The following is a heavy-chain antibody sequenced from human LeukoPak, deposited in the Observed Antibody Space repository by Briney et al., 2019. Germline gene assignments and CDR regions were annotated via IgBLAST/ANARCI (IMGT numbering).Heavy chain of an antibody. CDR3: ARSPGIQLWPDDY. CDR2: ISYDGSNK. CDR1: GCTFNNYA. D-gene: IGHD5-18*01. V-gene: IGHV3-30*04. Sequence: PGGSLRLSCAASGCTFNNYAMYWVRQAPGKGLEWVAVISYDGSNKYYADSVKGRFTISRDNSKNTLYLQMNSLRVEDTAVYYCARSPGIQLWPDDYWGQGTLVTVSS. J-gene: IGHJ4*02.